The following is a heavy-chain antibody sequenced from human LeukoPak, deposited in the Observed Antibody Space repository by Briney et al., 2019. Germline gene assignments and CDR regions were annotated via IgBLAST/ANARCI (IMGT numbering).Heavy chain of an antibody. Sequence: GGSLRLSCAASGFTFSKYGMHWVRQAPGKGLEWVAFIRRDGSDKYYIDSVKDRFIISRDNSKNTLFLQMNSLRTEDTAVYYCATEFNYYGSGSYCWGQGTLVTVTS. D-gene: IGHD3-10*01. V-gene: IGHV3-30*02. J-gene: IGHJ4*02. CDR3: ATEFNYYGSGSYC. CDR2: IRRDGSDK. CDR1: GFTFSKYG.